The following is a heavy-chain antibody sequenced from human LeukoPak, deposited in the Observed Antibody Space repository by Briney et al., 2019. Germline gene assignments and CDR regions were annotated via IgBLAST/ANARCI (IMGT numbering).Heavy chain of an antibody. J-gene: IGHJ4*02. CDR3: ARGGYYDSSGYYLDY. Sequence: KFQGRVTITRDTSASTAYMELSSLRSEDTAVYYCARGGYYDSSGYYLDYWGQGTLVTVSS. D-gene: IGHD3-22*01. V-gene: IGHV1-3*01.